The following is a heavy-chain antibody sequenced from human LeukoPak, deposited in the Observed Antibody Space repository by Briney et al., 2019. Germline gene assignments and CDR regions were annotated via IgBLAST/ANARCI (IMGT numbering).Heavy chain of an antibody. V-gene: IGHV1-18*01. D-gene: IGHD3-16*02. CDR1: GYTFTSYG. CDR2: ISAYNGNT. CDR3: ARDYITFGGLILDY. Sequence: ASVKVSCKASGYTFTSYGISWVRQAPGQGLEWMGWISAYNGNTNYAQKLQGRVTMTTDTSTGTAYMELRSLRSDDTAVYCCARDYITFGGLILDYWGQGTLVTVSS. J-gene: IGHJ4*01.